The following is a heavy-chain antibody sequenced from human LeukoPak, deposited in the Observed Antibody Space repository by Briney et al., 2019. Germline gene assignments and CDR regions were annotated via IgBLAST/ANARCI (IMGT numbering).Heavy chain of an antibody. CDR2: INPNSGGT. CDR3: ARAGDYCSSTSCHSPLDY. D-gene: IGHD2-2*01. V-gene: IGHV1-2*02. Sequence: ASVKVSCKASGYTFTGYYMHWERQAPGQGLEWMGWINPNSGGTNYAQKFQGRVTMTRDTSISTAYMELSRLRSDDTAVYYCARAGDYCSSTSCHSPLDYWGQGTLVTVSS. J-gene: IGHJ4*02. CDR1: GYTFTGYY.